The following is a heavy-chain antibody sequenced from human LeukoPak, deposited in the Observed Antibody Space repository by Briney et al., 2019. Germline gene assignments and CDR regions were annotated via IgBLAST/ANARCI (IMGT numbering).Heavy chain of an antibody. CDR1: GYSFTSYW. V-gene: IGHV5-51*01. Sequence: GESLKISCKGSGYSFTSYWIGWVRQMPGKGLEWMGIIYPGDSDTRYSPSFQGQVTISADKSISTAYLQWSSLKASDTAMYYCARQIYGQWLVNRAHFDYWGQGTLVTVSS. CDR2: IYPGDSDT. CDR3: ARQIYGQWLVNRAHFDY. J-gene: IGHJ4*02. D-gene: IGHD6-19*01.